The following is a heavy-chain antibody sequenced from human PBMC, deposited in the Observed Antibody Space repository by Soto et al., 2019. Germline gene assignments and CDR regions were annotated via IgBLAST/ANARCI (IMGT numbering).Heavy chain of an antibody. CDR3: ARVWDSSGYPSDY. CDR2: IYFSGST. V-gene: IGHV4-61*01. CDR1: GGSVSSGTYY. J-gene: IGHJ4*02. Sequence: SETLSLTCTVSGGSVSSGTYYWSWIRQPPGKGLEWIGFIYFSGSTNYNPSLKSRVTISVDTSKNQFSLKLSSVTAADTAVYYCARVWDSSGYPSDYWGQGTLVTVSS. D-gene: IGHD3-22*01.